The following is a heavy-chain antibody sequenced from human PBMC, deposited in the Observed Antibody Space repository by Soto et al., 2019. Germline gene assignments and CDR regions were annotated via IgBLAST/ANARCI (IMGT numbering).Heavy chain of an antibody. CDR2: IYYSGST. V-gene: IGHV4-61*01. D-gene: IGHD6-19*01. Sequence: SETLSLTCTVSGGSVSSGSYYWSWIRQPPGKGLEWIGYIYYSGSTNYNPSLKSRVTISVDTSKNQFSLKLSSVTAADTAVYYCARHYSSGWYNAATIDYWGQGTLVTVSS. CDR1: GGSVSSGSYY. J-gene: IGHJ4*02. CDR3: ARHYSSGWYNAATIDY.